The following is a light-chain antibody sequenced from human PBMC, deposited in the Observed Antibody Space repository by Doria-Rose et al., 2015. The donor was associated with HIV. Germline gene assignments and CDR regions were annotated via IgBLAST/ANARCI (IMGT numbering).Light chain of an antibody. V-gene: IGKV4-1*01. CDR3: QQYYTTPRA. CDR1: QSVLYRSNNKNY. Sequence: DIQVTQSPDSLAVSLGERATINCKSSQSVLYRSNNKNYLAWYQQKPGQPPKLLIYWASTRESGVPDRFSGSGPGTEFTLTISSLQTEDVAVYYCQQYYTTPRAFGQGTKLEIK. J-gene: IGKJ2*01. CDR2: WAS.